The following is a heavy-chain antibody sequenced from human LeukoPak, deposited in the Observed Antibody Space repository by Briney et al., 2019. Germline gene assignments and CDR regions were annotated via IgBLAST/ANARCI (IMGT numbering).Heavy chain of an antibody. D-gene: IGHD2-2*01. Sequence: QPGRSLRLSCAASGFTFTNYAMHWVRQAPGKGLEWVAVTSYDGSNKYYADSVKGRFTISRDNSKNTLYLQVSSLRAEDTAVYYCAGAYCSSIACDALDVWGQGTMVTVSS. CDR3: AGAYCSSIACDALDV. V-gene: IGHV3-30-3*01. CDR1: GFTFTNYA. CDR2: TSYDGSNK. J-gene: IGHJ3*01.